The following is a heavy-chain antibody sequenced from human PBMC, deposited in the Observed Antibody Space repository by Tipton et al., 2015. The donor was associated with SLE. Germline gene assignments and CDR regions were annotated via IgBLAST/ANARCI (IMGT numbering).Heavy chain of an antibody. Sequence: GLVKPSETLSLTCTVSGGSISSYYWSWIRQPPGKGLEWIGYIYNSGSTNYNPSLKSRVTISVDTSKNQFSLKLSSVTAADTAVYYCARGPRPYSGSKKGFDYWGQGTLVTASS. V-gene: IGHV4-59*12. J-gene: IGHJ4*02. CDR3: ARGPRPYSGSKKGFDY. D-gene: IGHD1-26*01. CDR1: GGSISSYY. CDR2: IYNSGST.